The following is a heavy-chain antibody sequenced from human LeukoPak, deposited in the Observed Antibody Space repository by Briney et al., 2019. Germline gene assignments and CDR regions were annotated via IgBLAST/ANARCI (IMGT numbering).Heavy chain of an antibody. CDR2: ISGSGGST. Sequence: GGSLTLSCAASGFTFSSYAMSWVRQAPGRGLEWVSAISGSGGSTYYADSVKGRFTVSRDNAKNTLYLQMNSLRAEDTAIYYCVRGTADAPGVDYWGQGTLVTVSS. CDR1: GFTFSSYA. J-gene: IGHJ4*02. CDR3: VRGTADAPGVDY. D-gene: IGHD1-7*01. V-gene: IGHV3-23*01.